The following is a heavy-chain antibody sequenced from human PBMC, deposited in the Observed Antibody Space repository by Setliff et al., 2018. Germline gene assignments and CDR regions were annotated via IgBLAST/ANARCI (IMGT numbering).Heavy chain of an antibody. V-gene: IGHV5-10-1*01. CDR1: GYSFTSYW. J-gene: IGHJ6*03. CDR3: ARIRRDIVVVVGATPDYYDYMDV. CDR2: IDPSDSYT. Sequence: GESLTLSCKGSGYSFTSYWISWVRQMPGKGLEWMGRIDPSDSYTNYSPSFQGHVTISGDKSISTAYLQWSSLKASDTAMYYCARIRRDIVVVVGATPDYYDYMDVWGKGTTVTVSS. D-gene: IGHD2-15*01.